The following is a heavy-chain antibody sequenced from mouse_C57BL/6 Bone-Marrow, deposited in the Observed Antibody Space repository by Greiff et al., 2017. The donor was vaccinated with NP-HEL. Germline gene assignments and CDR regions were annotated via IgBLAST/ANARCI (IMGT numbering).Heavy chain of an antibody. CDR3: ASYGRKYYFDY. J-gene: IGHJ2*01. CDR2: IDPNSGGT. V-gene: IGHV1-72*01. Sequence: QVQLQQPGAELVKPGASVKLSCKASGYTFTSYWMHWVKQRPGRGLEWIGRIDPNSGGTKYNEKFKSKATLTVDKPSSTAYMQLSSLTSEDSAVYYCASYGRKYYFDYWGQGTLSQSPQ. CDR1: GYTFTSYW. D-gene: IGHD1-1*01.